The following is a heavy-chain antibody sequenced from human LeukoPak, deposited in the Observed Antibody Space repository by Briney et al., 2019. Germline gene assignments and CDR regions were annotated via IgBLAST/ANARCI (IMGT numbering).Heavy chain of an antibody. V-gene: IGHV4-4*02. D-gene: IGHD6-13*01. CDR1: GGSISSGNW. CDR3: ATTGGLSAAAHFDY. Sequence: PSGTLSLTCAVFGGSISSGNWWSWVRQPPGKGLEWIGEIYHSGNANYNPSLKSRVTISVDKSKNQFSLKLSSMTAADTAVYYCATTGGLSAAAHFDYWGQGTLVTVSS. CDR2: IYHSGNA. J-gene: IGHJ4*02.